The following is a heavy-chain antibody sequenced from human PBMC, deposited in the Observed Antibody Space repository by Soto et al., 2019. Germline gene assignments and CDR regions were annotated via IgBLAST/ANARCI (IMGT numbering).Heavy chain of an antibody. CDR3: ARRVKGYCSSTSCPGGGYYFDY. CDR1: GYTFTSYG. CDR2: ISAYNGNT. V-gene: IGHV1-18*01. Sequence: ASVKVSCKASGYTFTSYGISWVRQAPGQGLEWMGWISAYNGNTNYAQKLQGRVTMTTDTSTSTAYMELRSLRSDDTAVYYCARRVKGYCSSTSCPGGGYYFDYWGQGTLVTV. D-gene: IGHD2-2*01. J-gene: IGHJ4*02.